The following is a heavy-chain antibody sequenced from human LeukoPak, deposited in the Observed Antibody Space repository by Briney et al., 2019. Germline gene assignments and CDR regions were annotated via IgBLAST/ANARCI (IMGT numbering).Heavy chain of an antibody. V-gene: IGHV3-23*01. J-gene: IGHJ4*02. CDR2: ISGSGGST. D-gene: IGHD3-9*01. CDR3: AKVIGYDILTPVGY. CDR1: GFTFSSYA. Sequence: GGSLRLSCAASGFTFSSYAMSWVRQAPGKGLEWVSAISGSGGSTYYADSVKGRFTISRDDSKNTLYLQMNSLRAEDTAVYCCAKVIGYDILTPVGYWGQGTLVTVSS.